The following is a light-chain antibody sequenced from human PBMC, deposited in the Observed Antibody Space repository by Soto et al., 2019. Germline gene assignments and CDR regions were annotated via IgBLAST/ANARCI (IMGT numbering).Light chain of an antibody. J-gene: IGKJ5*01. Sequence: EIVLTQSPATLSLSPVERATLSFRASQSVGSFLAWYQQKPGQAPRLLIYDTSIRATGIPARFSGSGSGTDFTLTISSLEPEDFAVYYCQQRNSWPPTFTFGQGTRLEIK. CDR1: QSVGSF. CDR3: QQRNSWPPTFT. V-gene: IGKV3-11*01. CDR2: DTS.